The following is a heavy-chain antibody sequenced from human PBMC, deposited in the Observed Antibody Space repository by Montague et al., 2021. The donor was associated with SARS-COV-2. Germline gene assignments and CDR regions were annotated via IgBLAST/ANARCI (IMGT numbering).Heavy chain of an antibody. CDR1: GGSFSGYY. J-gene: IGHJ4*02. V-gene: IGHV4-34*01. CDR3: ARWDPQTLTLIGLRGKSACDY. CDR2: INHSGPT. D-gene: IGHD4-23*01. Sequence: SETLSLTCAVYGGSFSGYYWTRIRPPPRKGRRWIAAINHSGPTYTHFNPSLRSRVTTSVDTSKSQFSLKLSSVTAADTGVCYCARWDPQTLTLIGLRGKSACDYCGPGTLVTFSS.